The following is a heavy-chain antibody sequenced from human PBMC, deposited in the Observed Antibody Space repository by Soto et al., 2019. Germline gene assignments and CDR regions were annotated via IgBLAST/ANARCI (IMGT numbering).Heavy chain of an antibody. CDR3: ARDYYGMDV. Sequence: QLQLQESGSGLVKPSQTLSLTCTVSGGSITSGGYSWTWIRQSPGQGLEWIGYTYQSGSAYYNPSLKSRVTIAVDRSKIQFSLNLTSVTAADTAVYYCARDYYGMDVWGQGTTVTVSS. J-gene: IGHJ6*02. V-gene: IGHV4-30-2*06. CDR1: GGSITSGGYS. CDR2: TYQSGSA.